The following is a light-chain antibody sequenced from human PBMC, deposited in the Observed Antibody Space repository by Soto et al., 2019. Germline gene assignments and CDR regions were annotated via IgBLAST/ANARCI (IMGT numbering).Light chain of an antibody. J-gene: IGLJ3*02. Sequence: QSVLTQSPSVSAAPGQKVTISCSGGSSNIGKNYVSWYQHLPGTAPKLLIYEDHKRPSGIPDRFSGSKSATSATLDITGLQTGDEGDYYCVTWDSSLNAGVFGGGTKLTVL. CDR3: VTWDSSLNAGV. CDR1: SSNIGKNY. CDR2: EDH. V-gene: IGLV1-51*02.